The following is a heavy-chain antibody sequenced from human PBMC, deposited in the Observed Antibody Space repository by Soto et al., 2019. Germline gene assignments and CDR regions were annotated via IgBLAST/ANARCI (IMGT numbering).Heavy chain of an antibody. CDR3: AKDLSREFDILTGYFHYYYYGMDV. CDR1: GFTFSSYA. J-gene: IGHJ6*02. CDR2: ISGSGGST. Sequence: GGSLRLSCAASGFTFSSYAMSWVRQAPGKGLEWVSAISGSGGSTYYADSVKGRFTISRDNSKNTLYLQMNSLRAEDTAVYYCAKDLSREFDILTGYFHYYYYGMDVWGQGTTVTVSS. V-gene: IGHV3-23*01. D-gene: IGHD3-9*01.